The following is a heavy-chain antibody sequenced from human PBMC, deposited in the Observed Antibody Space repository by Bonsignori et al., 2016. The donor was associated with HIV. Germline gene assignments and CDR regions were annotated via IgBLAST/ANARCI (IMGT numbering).Heavy chain of an antibody. CDR2: ISSSGSTI. V-gene: IGHV3-48*03. Sequence: WIRQPPGKGLEWVSYISSSGSTIYYADSVKGRFTISRDNAKNSLYLQMNSLRAEDTAVYYCARGSRYSSSWYGFWFDPWGQGTLVTVSS. CDR3: ARGSRYSSSWYGFWFDP. D-gene: IGHD6-13*01. J-gene: IGHJ5*02.